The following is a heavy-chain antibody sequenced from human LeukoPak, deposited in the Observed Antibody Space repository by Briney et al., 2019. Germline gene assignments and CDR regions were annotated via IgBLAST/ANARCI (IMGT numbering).Heavy chain of an antibody. CDR2: ISSSGSTI. D-gene: IGHD2-2*01. CDR1: GFTFSSYA. CDR3: ARTHCSSTSCLYYFDY. V-gene: IGHV3-11*01. J-gene: IGHJ4*02. Sequence: PGGSLRLSCAASGFTFSSYAMSWIRQAPGKGLEWVSYISSSGSTIYYADSVKGRFTISRDNAKNSLYLQMNSLRAEDTAVYYCARTHCSSTSCLYYFDYWGQGTLVTVSS.